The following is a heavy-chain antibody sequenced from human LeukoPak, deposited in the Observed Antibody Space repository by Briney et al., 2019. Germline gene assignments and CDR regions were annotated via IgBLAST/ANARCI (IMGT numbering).Heavy chain of an antibody. V-gene: IGHV4-34*01. CDR2: INHSGST. Sequence: PSETLSLTCAVYGGSFSGYYWSWIRQPPGKGLEWIGEINHSGSTNYNPSLKSRVTISVDTSKNQFSLKLSSVTAADTAVYYCARPVKQRGFDPWGQGTLVTVSS. J-gene: IGHJ5*02. CDR3: ARPVKQRGFDP. CDR1: GGSFSGYY. D-gene: IGHD6-25*01.